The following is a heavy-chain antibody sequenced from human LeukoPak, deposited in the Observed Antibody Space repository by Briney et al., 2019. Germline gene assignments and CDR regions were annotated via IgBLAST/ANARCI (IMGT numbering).Heavy chain of an antibody. CDR2: IYYISNT. Sequence: SETLSLTCTVSGGSVGSAGYYWSWIRQPPGGGLEWIGYIYYISNTNYNPSLKSRATMSVNPSKNQFSLKLNSVTAADTAMFYCARTQSQSGSYRYYFGYWGQGTLVTVSS. J-gene: IGHJ4*02. CDR3: ARTQSQSGSYRYYFGY. V-gene: IGHV4-61*08. CDR1: GGSVGSAGYY. D-gene: IGHD1-26*01.